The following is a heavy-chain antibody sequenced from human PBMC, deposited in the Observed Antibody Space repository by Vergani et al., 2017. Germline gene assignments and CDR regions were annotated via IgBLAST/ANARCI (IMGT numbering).Heavy chain of an antibody. V-gene: IGHV4-61*02. CDR1: GGSISSGSYY. CDR2: IYTSGST. J-gene: IGHJ5*02. CDR3: ARGAGDSGYDLSP. D-gene: IGHD5-12*01. Sequence: QVQLQESGPGLVKPSQTLSLTCTVSGGSISSGSYYWSWIRQPAGKGLEWIGRIYTSGSTNYNPSLKSRVTISVDTSKNQFSLKLSSVTAADTAVYYCARGAGDSGYDLSPWGQGTLVTVSS.